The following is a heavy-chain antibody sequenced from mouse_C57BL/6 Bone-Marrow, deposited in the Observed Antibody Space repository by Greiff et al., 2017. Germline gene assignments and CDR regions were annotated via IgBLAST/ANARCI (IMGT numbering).Heavy chain of an antibody. D-gene: IGHD3-1*01. Sequence: QVHVKQPGAELVKPGASVKLSCKASGYTFTSYWMQWVKQRPGQGLEWIGEIDPSDSYTNYNQKFKGKATLTVDTSSSTAYMQLRSLTSEDSAVYYCARFGGYYFDYWGQGTTLTVSA. CDR2: IDPSDSYT. CDR3: ARFGGYYFDY. V-gene: IGHV1-50*01. J-gene: IGHJ2*01. CDR1: GYTFTSYW.